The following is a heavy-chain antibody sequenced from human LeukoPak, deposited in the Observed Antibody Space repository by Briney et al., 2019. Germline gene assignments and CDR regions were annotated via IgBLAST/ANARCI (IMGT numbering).Heavy chain of an antibody. J-gene: IGHJ4*02. Sequence: KPGGSLRLSCAASGFTFSDYYMSWIRQAPGKGLEWVSYISSSGSTIYYADSVKGRFTISRDNAKNSLYLQMNSLRAEDTALYYCAKFQDPYYGGNSGIWGQGFDYWGQGTLVTVSS. D-gene: IGHD4-23*01. CDR2: ISSSGSTI. CDR1: GFTFSDYY. V-gene: IGHV3-11*01. CDR3: AKFQDPYYGGNSGIWGQGFDY.